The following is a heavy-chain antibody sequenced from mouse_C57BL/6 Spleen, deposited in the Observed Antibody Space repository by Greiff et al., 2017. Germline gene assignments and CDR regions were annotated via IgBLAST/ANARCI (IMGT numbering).Heavy chain of an antibody. CDR2: IHPSDSDT. J-gene: IGHJ3*01. D-gene: IGHD2-4*01. CDR1: GYTFTSYW. CDR3: AMTPSFYYDYEIAY. Sequence: QVQLQQPGAELVKPGASVKVSCKASGYTFTSYWMHWVKQRPGHGLEWIGRIHPSDSDTNYNQKFKGKATLTVDKSSSTAYMQLSSLTSEDSAVYYCAMTPSFYYDYEIAYWGQGTLVTVSA. V-gene: IGHV1-74*01.